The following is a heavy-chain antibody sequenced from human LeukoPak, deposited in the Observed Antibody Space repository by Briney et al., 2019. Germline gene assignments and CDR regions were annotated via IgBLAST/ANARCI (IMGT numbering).Heavy chain of an antibody. CDR2: IYTSGST. D-gene: IGHD2-2*02. V-gene: IGHV4-4*07. J-gene: IGHJ6*03. CDR3: AREYCSSTSCYTYYYYYMDV. Sequence: SETLSLTCTVSGGSISSYYWSWIRQPAGKGLEWIGRIYTSGSTNYSPSLKSRVTMSVDTSKNQFSLKLSSVTAADTAVYYCAREYCSSTSCYTYYYYYMDVWGKGTTVTVSS. CDR1: GGSISSYY.